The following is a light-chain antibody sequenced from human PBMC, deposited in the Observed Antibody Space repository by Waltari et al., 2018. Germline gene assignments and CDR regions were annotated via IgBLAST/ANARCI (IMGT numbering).Light chain of an antibody. Sequence: SYELTQPPSVSVSPGQTARITCSGDALPKPYAYWYQQKPGQAPVRVIYKDSERPAGIPERFSGSSSGTTVTLTISGVQAEDEADYYCQSADSSGTYPVVFGGGTKLTVL. CDR1: ALPKPY. V-gene: IGLV3-25*03. CDR2: KDS. CDR3: QSADSSGTYPVV. J-gene: IGLJ2*01.